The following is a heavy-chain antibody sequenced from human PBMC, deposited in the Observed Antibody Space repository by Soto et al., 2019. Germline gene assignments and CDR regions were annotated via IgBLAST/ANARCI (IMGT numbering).Heavy chain of an antibody. Sequence: ASVKVSCKASGYTFTSYGISWVRQAPGQGLEWMGWISAYNGNTNYAQKLQGRVTMTTDTSTSTAYMELRSLRSDDTAVYYCARVGSLLWFGELTAALDYWGQGTLVTVSS. D-gene: IGHD3-10*01. V-gene: IGHV1-18*01. CDR1: GYTFTSYG. J-gene: IGHJ4*02. CDR3: ARVGSLLWFGELTAALDY. CDR2: ISAYNGNT.